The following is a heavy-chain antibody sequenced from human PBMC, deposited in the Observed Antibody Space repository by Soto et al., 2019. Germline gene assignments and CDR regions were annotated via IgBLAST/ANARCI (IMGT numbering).Heavy chain of an antibody. D-gene: IGHD6-13*01. V-gene: IGHV3-21*01. CDR2: ISSSSSYI. CDR1: GFTFSSYS. Sequence: GGSLRLSCAASGFTFSSYSMNWVRQAPGKGLEWVSSISSSSSYIYYADSVKGRFTISRDNAKNSLYLQMNSLRAEDTAVYYCERASRIAAKFDYWGQGTLVTVSS. CDR3: ERASRIAAKFDY. J-gene: IGHJ4*02.